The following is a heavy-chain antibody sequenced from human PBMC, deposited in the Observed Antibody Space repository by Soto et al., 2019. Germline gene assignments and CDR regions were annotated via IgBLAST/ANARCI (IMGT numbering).Heavy chain of an antibody. V-gene: IGHV3-23*01. J-gene: IGHJ6*02. D-gene: IGHD6-19*01. CDR2: ISGSGGST. CDR1: GFTFSSYA. CDR3: AKGSGWDYYGMDV. Sequence: PGGSLRLSCAASGFTFSSYAMSWVRQAPGKGLEWVSAISGSGGSTYYADSVKGRFTISRDNSKNTLYLQMNSLRAEDTAVHYCAKGSGWDYYGMDVWGQGTTVTVSS.